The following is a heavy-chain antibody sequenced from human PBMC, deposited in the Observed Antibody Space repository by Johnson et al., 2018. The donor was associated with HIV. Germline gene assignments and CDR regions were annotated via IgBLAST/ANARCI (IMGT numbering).Heavy chain of an antibody. CDR3: ARDGGGLDHDVFDI. J-gene: IGHJ3*02. CDR1: GFTVSSNY. CDR2: IYSGGST. D-gene: IGHD3/OR15-3a*01. V-gene: IGHV3-66*01. Sequence: VQLVESGGGVVQPGRSLRVSCAASGFTVSSNYMSWVRQAPGKGLEWVSVIYSGGSTNYADSVKGRFTISRDNSKNTLYLQMNSLRAEDTAVYYCARDGGGLDHDVFDIWGQGTMVTVSS.